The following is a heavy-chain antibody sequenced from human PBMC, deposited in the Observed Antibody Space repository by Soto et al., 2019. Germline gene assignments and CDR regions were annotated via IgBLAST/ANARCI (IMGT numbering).Heavy chain of an antibody. D-gene: IGHD4-17*01. V-gene: IGHV1-3*05. CDR3: ASESYGGEFDY. Sequence: QVQLVQSGAEEKKPGASVKVSCKASGYTFTSYAMHWVRQAPGQRLEWMGWINAGNGNTKYSQKFQRRVTITRDTSVSPAYMELSSLRPEDTAVYYCASESYGGEFDYWGQGTLVTVSS. J-gene: IGHJ4*02. CDR2: INAGNGNT. CDR1: GYTFTSYA.